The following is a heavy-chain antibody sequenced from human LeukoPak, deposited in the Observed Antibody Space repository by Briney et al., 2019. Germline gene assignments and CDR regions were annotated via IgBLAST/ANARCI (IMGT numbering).Heavy chain of an antibody. CDR1: GFSVSTNY. D-gene: IGHD1-26*01. J-gene: IGHJ4*02. V-gene: IGHV3-48*01. CDR2: ISSSSSTI. CDR3: ARESRGSYGDFGY. Sequence: GGSLRLSCVASGFSVSTNYMNWVRQAPGKGLEWVSYISSSSSTIYYADSVKGRFTISRDNAKNSLYLQMNRLRAEDTAVYYCARESRGSYGDFGYWGQGTLVTVSS.